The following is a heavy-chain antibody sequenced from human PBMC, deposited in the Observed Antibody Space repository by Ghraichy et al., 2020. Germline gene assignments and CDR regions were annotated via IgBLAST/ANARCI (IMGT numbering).Heavy chain of an antibody. CDR2: IKQDGSEK. J-gene: IGHJ6*02. V-gene: IGHV3-7*01. CDR1: GFTFSSYW. CDR3: AREGHSYGMDV. Sequence: LSLTCAASGFTFSSYWMSWVRQAPGKGLEWVANIKQDGSEKYYVDSVKGRFTISRDNAKNSLYLQMNSLRAEDTAVYYCAREGHSYGMDVWGQGTTVTVSS.